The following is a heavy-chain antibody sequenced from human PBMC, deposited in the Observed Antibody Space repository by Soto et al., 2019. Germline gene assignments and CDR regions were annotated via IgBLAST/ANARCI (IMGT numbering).Heavy chain of an antibody. CDR3: AGYCSSTSCYTGTDY. Sequence: SETLSLTCTVSGGSISSGGYYWSWIRQHPGKGLEWIGYIYYSGSTYYNPSLKSRVTISVDTSKDQFSLKLSSVTAADTTVYYCAGYCSSTSCYTGTDYWGQGTLVTVSS. V-gene: IGHV4-31*03. J-gene: IGHJ4*02. D-gene: IGHD2-2*02. CDR1: GGSISSGGYY. CDR2: IYYSGST.